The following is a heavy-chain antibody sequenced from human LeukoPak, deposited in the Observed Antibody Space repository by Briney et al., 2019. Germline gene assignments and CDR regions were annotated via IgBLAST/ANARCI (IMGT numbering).Heavy chain of an antibody. V-gene: IGHV4-30-2*01. Sequence: SETLSLTCAVSGDSVSSGEYSWNWIRQPPGKGLEWIGHISHTGNTYYNPSLKSRVTISVDKSTNQFSLKLTSVTAADTAVYYCARGVSDDVWSDYNTWFDPWGQGTLVTVSA. D-gene: IGHD3-3*01. CDR2: ISHTGNT. CDR3: ARGVSDDVWSDYNTWFDP. J-gene: IGHJ5*02. CDR1: GDSVSSGEYS.